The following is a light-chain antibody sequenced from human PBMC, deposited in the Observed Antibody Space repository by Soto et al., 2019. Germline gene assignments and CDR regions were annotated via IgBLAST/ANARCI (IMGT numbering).Light chain of an antibody. CDR1: QSISSW. Sequence: DIQMTQSPSTLSTFVGDRVTITCRASQSISSWLACYQQKPGKAPKFLIHKVSSLDSGVPSRFSGSGSGTKFTLTISSLQPDDFATYFCQQYHTYPWTFGQGTKVDIK. J-gene: IGKJ1*01. V-gene: IGKV1-5*03. CDR3: QQYHTYPWT. CDR2: KVS.